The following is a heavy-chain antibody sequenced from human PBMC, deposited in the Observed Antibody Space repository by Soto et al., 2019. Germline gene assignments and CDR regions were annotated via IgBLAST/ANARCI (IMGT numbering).Heavy chain of an antibody. CDR2: INPHSGGP. D-gene: IGHD3-22*01. CDR1: GYPFMGYY. Sequence: ASVKVSCKTSGYPFMGYYIHWVRQAPGQGLEWMGRINPHSGGPDYAQKFQGRVTMTRDTSISTAYMEVSSLRSDDTAVYYCGTGMMVAAIDYCGQGTLVTVSS. CDR3: GTGMMVAAIDY. V-gene: IGHV1-2*06. J-gene: IGHJ4*02.